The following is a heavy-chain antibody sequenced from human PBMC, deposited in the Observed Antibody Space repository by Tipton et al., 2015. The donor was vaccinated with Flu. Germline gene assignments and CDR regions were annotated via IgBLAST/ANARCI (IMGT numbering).Heavy chain of an antibody. Sequence: TLSLTCTVSGGSLSSFYWSWIRQPVGMGLEWIGRIYTSGSAKYNPSLKSRVTMSVDTSKQQFSLKLTSVTAADTAVYYCARGSGSGTYVIFDYWGPGTLVTVSS. V-gene: IGHV4-4*07. CDR1: GGSLSSFY. CDR2: IYTSGSA. D-gene: IGHD3-10*01. J-gene: IGHJ4*02. CDR3: ARGSGSGTYVIFDY.